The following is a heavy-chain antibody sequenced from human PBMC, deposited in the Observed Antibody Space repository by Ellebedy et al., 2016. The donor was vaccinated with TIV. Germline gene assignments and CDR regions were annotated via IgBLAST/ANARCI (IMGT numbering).Heavy chain of an antibody. CDR2: FIPLLGMT. CDR1: GGTFSSYG. D-gene: IGHD3-10*01. V-gene: IGHV1-69*04. CDR3: ARSSRRRGDLVLALPAIRAPFDI. J-gene: IGHJ3*02. Sequence: ASVKVSCKASGGTFSSYGINWVRQAPGQGLEWVGRFIPLLGMTNYAQKFQGRVAITADESTSTAYMELSSLRSEDTAVYFCARSSRRRGDLVLALPAIRAPFDIWGQGTLVIVSS.